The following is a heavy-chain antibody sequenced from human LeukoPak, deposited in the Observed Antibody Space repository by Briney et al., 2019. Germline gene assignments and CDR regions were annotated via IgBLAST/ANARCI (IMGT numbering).Heavy chain of an antibody. CDR1: GLTFSTYW. Sequence: GGSLRLSCAASGLTFSTYWMHWVRQAPGRGLAWVARINPDGSIRTYANSVQGRVTISRDTAKDTLFLQMNSLRAEDTAVYYCAREARVGGALQYWGQGTTVSVSS. V-gene: IGHV3-74*03. D-gene: IGHD1-26*01. CDR2: INPDGSIR. CDR3: AREARVGGALQY. J-gene: IGHJ4*02.